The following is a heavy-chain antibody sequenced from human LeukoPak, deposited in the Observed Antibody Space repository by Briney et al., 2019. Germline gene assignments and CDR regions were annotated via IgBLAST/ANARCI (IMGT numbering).Heavy chain of an antibody. CDR1: GGSITRSSYY. CDR2: VYYSGST. CDR3: ARRAMDGDDY. V-gene: IGHV4-39*01. D-gene: IGHD3-10*02. J-gene: IGHJ4*02. Sequence: PSETLSLTCTVSGGSITRSSYYWGWLRQPPGKGLEWIGSVYYSGSTYYNPSLKSRVTISLDTSKNQFSLKLSSVTAADTAVYYCARRAMDGDDYWGQGTLVTVSS.